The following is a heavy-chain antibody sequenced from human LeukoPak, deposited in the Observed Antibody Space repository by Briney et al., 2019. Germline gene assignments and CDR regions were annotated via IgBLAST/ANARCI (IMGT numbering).Heavy chain of an antibody. CDR3: ARGDCSSTSCPPYYYYYMDV. CDR1: GYTFTSYG. CDR2: MNPNSGNT. V-gene: IGHV1-8*03. Sequence: GASVKVSCKASGYTFTSYGISWVRQATGQGLEWMGWMNPNSGNTGYAQKFQGRVTITRNTSISTAYMELSSLRSEDTAVYYCARGDCSSTSCPPYYYYYMDVWGKGTTVTVSS. D-gene: IGHD2-2*01. J-gene: IGHJ6*03.